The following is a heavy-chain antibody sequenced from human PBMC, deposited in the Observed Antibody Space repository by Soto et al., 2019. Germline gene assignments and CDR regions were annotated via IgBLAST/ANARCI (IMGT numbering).Heavy chain of an antibody. D-gene: IGHD4-4*01. CDR3: ARLWAYSRDTFDY. CDR1: GGSISSSSYY. V-gene: IGHV4-39*01. J-gene: IGHJ4*02. Sequence: LSLTCTVSGGSISSSSYYWGWIRQPPGKGLEWIGSIYYSGSTYYNPSLKSRVTISVDTSKNQFSLKLSSVTAADTAVYYCARLWAYSRDTFDYWGQGTLVTVSS. CDR2: IYYSGST.